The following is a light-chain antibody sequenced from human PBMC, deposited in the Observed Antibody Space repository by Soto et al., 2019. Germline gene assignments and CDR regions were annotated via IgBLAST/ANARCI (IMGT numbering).Light chain of an antibody. J-gene: IGLJ1*01. Sequence: QSALTQPASVSGSPGQSITISCTGTSSDVGGYNYVTWHQQHPDKVPKLIIYEVSNRPSGVSDRFSGSKSGNTASLTISGLQAEDEADYYCNSWTRSSTYIFGTGTKVTVL. CDR3: NSWTRSSTYI. CDR2: EVS. V-gene: IGLV2-14*01. CDR1: SSDVGGYNY.